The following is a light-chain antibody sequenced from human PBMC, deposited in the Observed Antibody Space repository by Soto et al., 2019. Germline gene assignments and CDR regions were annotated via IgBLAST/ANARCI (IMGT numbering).Light chain of an antibody. CDR2: RTS. V-gene: IGKV3-15*01. J-gene: IGKJ4*01. Sequence: ELVLTQSQGTLSLSPGERATLSCRASQSAGNFLAWYQQKPGQAPRLLMFRTSSRATGFPARFSGSGSGTEFNLTISSLQSEDFGVYYCQQYNNWPRATFGGGTKVDIK. CDR1: QSAGNF. CDR3: QQYNNWPRAT.